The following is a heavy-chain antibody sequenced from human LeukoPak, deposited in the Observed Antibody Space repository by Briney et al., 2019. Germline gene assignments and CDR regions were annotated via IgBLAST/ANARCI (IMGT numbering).Heavy chain of an antibody. V-gene: IGHV3-21*01. CDR3: ARGRRFGELEGYDAFDI. CDR1: GFTFSSYS. J-gene: IGHJ3*02. CDR2: ISSSSSYI. Sequence: GGSLRLSCAASGFTFSSYSMNWVRQAPGKGLEWVSSISSSSSYIYYADSVKGRFTISRDNAKNSLYLQMNSLRAEDTAVYYCARGRRFGELEGYDAFDIWGQGTMVTVSS. D-gene: IGHD3-10*01.